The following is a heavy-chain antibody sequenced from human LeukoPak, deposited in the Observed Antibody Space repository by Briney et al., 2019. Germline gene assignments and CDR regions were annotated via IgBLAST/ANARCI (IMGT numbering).Heavy chain of an antibody. Sequence: GGSLRLSCAASGFSVSSNHMSWVRQAPGKRLEWVSVIYSGGNTHYADSVKGRFTISRDNSKNTLYLQMNSLRAEDTAVYYCARGIAAAGIVGVFDYWGQGTLVTVSS. D-gene: IGHD6-13*01. CDR3: ARGIAAAGIVGVFDY. V-gene: IGHV3-66*01. J-gene: IGHJ4*02. CDR1: GFSVSSNH. CDR2: IYSGGNT.